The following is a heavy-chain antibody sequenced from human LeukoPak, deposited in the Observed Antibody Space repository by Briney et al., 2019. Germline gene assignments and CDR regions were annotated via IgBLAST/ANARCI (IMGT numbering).Heavy chain of an antibody. D-gene: IGHD3-22*01. V-gene: IGHV4-61*02. J-gene: IGHJ4*02. CDR3: AREGPYYDSSGYIPYLHY. CDR1: GGSVSSGNYY. CDR2: IYTSGST. Sequence: SSETLSLTCTVSGGSVSSGNYYWNWIRQPAGRGLDWVGRIYTSGSTHYNPSLKSRVTISVDTSKNQFSLKLSSVSAADTAVYDCAREGPYYDSSGYIPYLHYWGQGTLVTVSS.